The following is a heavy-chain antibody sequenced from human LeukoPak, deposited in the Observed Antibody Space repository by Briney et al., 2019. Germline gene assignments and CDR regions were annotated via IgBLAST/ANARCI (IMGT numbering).Heavy chain of an antibody. Sequence: GGSLRLSCAASGLTFSNYAMTWVRQAPGNGQEWVSGISAGSGSTYYADSVKGRFTISRDNSKNTLYLQMSSLRAEDTAIYYCAIHESSIPYWGQGTLVAVSS. CDR2: ISAGSGST. CDR1: GLTFSNYA. D-gene: IGHD1-26*01. V-gene: IGHV3-23*01. CDR3: AIHESSIPY. J-gene: IGHJ4*02.